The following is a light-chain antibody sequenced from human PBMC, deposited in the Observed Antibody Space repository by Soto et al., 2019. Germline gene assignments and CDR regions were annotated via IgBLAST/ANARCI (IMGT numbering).Light chain of an antibody. Sequence: DIQMTQSPSSLSASVGDIITITCRASQNIGVYLNWYQKKPGKAPKLLIHAASSLDSGVPSTFSGSGSGTDFALTISSLQPQDFATYYCHQPAANPWTFAQGTKVEIK. CDR3: HQPAANPWT. CDR2: AAS. V-gene: IGKV1-39*01. J-gene: IGKJ1*01. CDR1: QNIGVY.